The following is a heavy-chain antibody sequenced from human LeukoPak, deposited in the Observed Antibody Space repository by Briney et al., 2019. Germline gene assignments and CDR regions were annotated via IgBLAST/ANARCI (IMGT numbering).Heavy chain of an antibody. CDR3: TRLVTMVRGPTSYYYYYYMDV. D-gene: IGHD3-10*01. CDR2: IRSKANSYPT. Sequence: GGSLRLSCAASGFTFSGSAMHWVRHASGKGLEWVGRIRSKANSYPTAYAASVKGSFTISRDDSKNTAYLQMNSLKTEDTAVYYCTRLVTMVRGPTSYYYYYYMDVWGKGTTVTVSS. V-gene: IGHV3-73*01. CDR1: GFTFSGSA. J-gene: IGHJ6*03.